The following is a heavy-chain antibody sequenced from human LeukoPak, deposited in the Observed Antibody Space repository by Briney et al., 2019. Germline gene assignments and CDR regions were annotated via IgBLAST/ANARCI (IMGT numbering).Heavy chain of an antibody. V-gene: IGHV3-30*18. CDR3: AKGGQPDY. D-gene: IGHD3-10*01. CDR2: ISYDGSNK. CDR1: GFTFSDYY. Sequence: PGGSLRLSCAASGFTFSDYYVSWIRQAPGKGLEWVAVISYDGSNKYYADSVKGRFTISRDNSKNTLYLQMNSLRAEDTAVYYCAKGGQPDYWGQGTLVTVSS. J-gene: IGHJ4*02.